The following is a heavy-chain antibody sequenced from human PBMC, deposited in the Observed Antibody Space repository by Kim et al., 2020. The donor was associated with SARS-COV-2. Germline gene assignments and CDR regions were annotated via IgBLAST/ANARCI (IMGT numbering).Heavy chain of an antibody. CDR1: GGSISSYY. CDR3: ARDRNGDHSRWFDS. V-gene: IGHV4-59*13. CDR2: IYYSGST. Sequence: SETLSLTCTVSGGSISSYYWSWIRQPPGKGLEWIGYIYYSGSTNYNPSLKSRVTISVDTSKNQFSLKLSSVTAADTAVYYCARDRNGDHSRWFDSWGEGT. J-gene: IGHJ5*01. D-gene: IGHD4-17*01.